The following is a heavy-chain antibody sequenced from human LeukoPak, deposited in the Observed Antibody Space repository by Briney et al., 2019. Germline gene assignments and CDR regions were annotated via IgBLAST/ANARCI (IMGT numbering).Heavy chain of an antibody. V-gene: IGHV3-23*01. D-gene: IGHD4-23*01. CDR3: AKMSGGNPVLDY. Sequence: GGSLRLSCAASGFTFGSYAMSWVRQAPGKGLEWVSAISGSGGSTYYADSVKGRFTISRDNSKNTLYLQMNSLRAEGTAVYYCAKMSGGNPVLDYWGQGTLVTVSS. CDR1: GFTFGSYA. J-gene: IGHJ4*02. CDR2: ISGSGGST.